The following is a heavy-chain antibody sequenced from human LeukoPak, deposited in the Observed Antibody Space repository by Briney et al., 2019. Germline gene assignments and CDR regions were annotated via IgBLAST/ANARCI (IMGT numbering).Heavy chain of an antibody. V-gene: IGHV1-2*02. J-gene: IGHJ5*02. Sequence: ASVKVSCKASGYTFTGYYMHWVRQAPGQGLEWMGWINPNSGGTNYAQKFQGRVTMTRDTSISTAYMELSSLRSEDTAVYYCARGNYKLEYSSSSGWFDPWGQGTLVTVSS. CDR3: ARGNYKLEYSSSSGWFDP. CDR2: INPNSGGT. D-gene: IGHD6-6*01. CDR1: GYTFTGYY.